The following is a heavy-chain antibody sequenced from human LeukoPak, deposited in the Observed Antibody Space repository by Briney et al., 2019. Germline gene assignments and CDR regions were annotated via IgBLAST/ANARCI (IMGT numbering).Heavy chain of an antibody. D-gene: IGHD3-3*01. Sequence: ASVKVSCKASGYTFTSYGISWVRQAPGQGLERMGWISAYNGNTNYAQKLQGRVTMTTDTSTSTAYMELRSLRSDDTAVYYCARDMGWSFTPYYYYGMDVWGQGTTVTVSS. J-gene: IGHJ6*02. CDR2: ISAYNGNT. CDR1: GYTFTSYG. V-gene: IGHV1-18*01. CDR3: ARDMGWSFTPYYYYGMDV.